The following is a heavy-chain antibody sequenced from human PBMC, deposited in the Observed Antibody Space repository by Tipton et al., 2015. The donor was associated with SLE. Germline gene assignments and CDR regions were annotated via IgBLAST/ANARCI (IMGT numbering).Heavy chain of an antibody. J-gene: IGHJ4*02. CDR3: ARRRFQSASDY. D-gene: IGHD2-21*01. CDR2: ISYSETT. Sequence: TLSLTCTVSGGSISSHYWSWLRQPPGKGLEWIGYISYSETTNYNPSLKSRVTISVDASNNQFSLKLSSVTAADTAVYYCARRRFQSASDYWGQGTLVSVSS. CDR1: GGSISSHY. V-gene: IGHV4-59*11.